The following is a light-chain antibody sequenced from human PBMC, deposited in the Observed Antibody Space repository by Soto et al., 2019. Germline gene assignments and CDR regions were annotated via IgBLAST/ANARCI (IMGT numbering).Light chain of an antibody. V-gene: IGKV3-20*01. CDR3: QQYGSSPPTWT. J-gene: IGKJ1*01. CDR2: GAS. CDR1: QSVSSGY. Sequence: EIVLTQSPGTLSLSPGERATLSCRASQSVSSGYLAWYQQKPGQAPRLLISGASSRATGIPDRFSGSGSGTDFTLTISRLEPEDFAVYYCQQYGSSPPTWTFGQGTKVEVK.